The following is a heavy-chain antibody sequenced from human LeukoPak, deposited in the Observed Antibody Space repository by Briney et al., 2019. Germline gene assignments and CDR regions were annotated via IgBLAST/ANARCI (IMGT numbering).Heavy chain of an antibody. CDR2: INHSGST. CDR1: GGSFSGYY. CDR3: ARGDGMATITGYYYYYMDV. Sequence: SETLSLTCAVYGGSFSGYYWSWIRQPPGKGLEWIGEINHSGSTNYNPSLKSRVTISVDTSKNQFSLKLSSVTAADTAVYYYARGDGMATITGYYYYYMDVWGKGTTVTVSS. V-gene: IGHV4-34*01. D-gene: IGHD5-24*01. J-gene: IGHJ6*03.